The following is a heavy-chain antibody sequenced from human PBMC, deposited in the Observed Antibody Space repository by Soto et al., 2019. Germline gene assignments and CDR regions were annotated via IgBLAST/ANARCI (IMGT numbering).Heavy chain of an antibody. CDR1: GGTFSSYT. Sequence: QVQLVQSGAEVKKPGSSVKVSCKASGGTFSSYTISWVRQAPGQGLEWMGRIIPILGIANYAQKFQGRGTITEDKSTRKAYRELRRLRSEDTAVYYCARDGGEEWLFFFDYWGQGTQVTVST. CDR3: ARDGGEEWLFFFDY. CDR2: IIPILGIA. V-gene: IGHV1-69*08. J-gene: IGHJ4*02. D-gene: IGHD3-3*01.